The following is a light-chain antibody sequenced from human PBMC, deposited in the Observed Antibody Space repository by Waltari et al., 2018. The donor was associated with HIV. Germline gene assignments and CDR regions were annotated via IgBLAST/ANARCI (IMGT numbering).Light chain of an antibody. CDR1: SSDVGGYNY. V-gene: IGLV2-14*03. CDR3: SSYTSSSWV. Sequence: QSALTQPASVSGSPGQSITISCTGTSSDVGGYNYVSWYQQHPGKAPKLMIYDVSNWPSGVSHRFSGSKSGNTASLTISGLQAEDEADYYCSSYTSSSWVFGGGTKLTVL. CDR2: DVS. J-gene: IGLJ3*02.